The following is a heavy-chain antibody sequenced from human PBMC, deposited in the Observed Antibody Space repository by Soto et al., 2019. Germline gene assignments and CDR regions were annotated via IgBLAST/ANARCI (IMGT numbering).Heavy chain of an antibody. V-gene: IGHV3-64*01. Sequence: GGSLRLSCAASGFTFSSYAMHWVRQAPGKGLEYVSAITSDGGSTYYANSVKGRFTISRDNSKNTLYLQMGSLRAEDMAVYYCVGSNVVSAWGQGTLVTVSS. CDR2: ITSDGGST. D-gene: IGHD2-2*01. CDR3: VGSNVVSA. J-gene: IGHJ5*02. CDR1: GFTFSSYA.